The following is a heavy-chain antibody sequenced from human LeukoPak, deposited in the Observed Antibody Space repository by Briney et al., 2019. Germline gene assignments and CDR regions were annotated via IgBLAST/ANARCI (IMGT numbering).Heavy chain of an antibody. J-gene: IGHJ6*03. Sequence: PSETLSLTCTVSGGSISSYYWSWIRQPPGKGLEWIGYIYYSGSTNYNPSLKSRVTISVDTSKNQFSLKLSSVTAADTAVYYCARSQVTVFGVVARTYYYYMDVWGKGTTVTVSS. D-gene: IGHD3-3*01. CDR2: IYYSGST. CDR1: GGSISSYY. CDR3: ARSQVTVFGVVARTYYYYMDV. V-gene: IGHV4-59*01.